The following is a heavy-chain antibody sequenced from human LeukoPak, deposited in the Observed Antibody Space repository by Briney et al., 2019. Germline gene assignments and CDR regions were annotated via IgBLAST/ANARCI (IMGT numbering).Heavy chain of an antibody. Sequence: SETLSLTCTVSGGSVSSGSYYWSWIRQHPGKGLEWIGYIHSSGSTFYSPSLKSRLTISLDTSKNQFSLKLSSVTAADTAVYYCARDSAYCSGGRCPKWFDPWGQGALVTVSS. CDR2: IHSSGST. CDR3: ARDSAYCSGGRCPKWFDP. D-gene: IGHD2-15*01. CDR1: GGSVSSGSYY. J-gene: IGHJ5*02. V-gene: IGHV4-31*03.